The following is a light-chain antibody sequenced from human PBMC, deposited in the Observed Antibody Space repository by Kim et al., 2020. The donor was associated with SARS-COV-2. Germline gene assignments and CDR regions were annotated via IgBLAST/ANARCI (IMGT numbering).Light chain of an antibody. CDR1: QSANNY. V-gene: IGKV3-11*01. CDR2: GAS. CDR3: LQRTNWPPLFA. J-gene: IGKJ3*01. Sequence: PGDTATLTCRASQSANNYFAWYQQKPGQAPRLLIYGASNRATGIPARFSGSGSGSDFTLTITSLEPEDFAVYYCLQRTNWPPLFAFGPGTKVDIK.